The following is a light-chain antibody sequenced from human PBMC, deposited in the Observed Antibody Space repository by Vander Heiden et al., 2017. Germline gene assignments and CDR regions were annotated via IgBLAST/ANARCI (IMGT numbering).Light chain of an antibody. CDR3: QQDCSSHT. J-gene: IGKJ4*01. Sequence: EIALTQSPATLSLSPGERATLSCGASQSVSSSYLGWYQQKPGLAPRLLIYDASSRATGIPDRFSGSGSGTDFTLTSSRLEPEDFAVYYCQQDCSSHTFGGGTKVEIK. V-gene: IGKV3D-20*01. CDR1: QSVSSSY. CDR2: DAS.